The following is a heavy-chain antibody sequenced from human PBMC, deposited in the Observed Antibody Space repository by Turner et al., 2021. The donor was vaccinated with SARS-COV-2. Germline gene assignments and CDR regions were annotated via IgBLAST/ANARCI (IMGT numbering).Heavy chain of an antibody. Sequence: LQLQESGPGLVKPSATLSLNCTVAGGSISSSTYYWGWIRQPPGKGLEWMGNIYYSGSTYYNPSLKSRVTISADTSKNQFSRKLSSVTAADTAVYYCARLMDIAMYYYGMDVWGQGTTVTVSS. V-gene: IGHV4-39*01. CDR3: ARLMDIAMYYYGMDV. CDR2: IYYSGST. CDR1: GGSISSSTYY. D-gene: IGHD5-18*01. J-gene: IGHJ6*02.